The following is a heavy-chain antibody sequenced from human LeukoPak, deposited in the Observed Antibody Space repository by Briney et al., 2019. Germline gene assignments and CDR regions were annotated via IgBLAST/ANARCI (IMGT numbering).Heavy chain of an antibody. V-gene: IGHV4-34*01. D-gene: IGHD1-26*01. CDR1: GGSFSGYY. CDR3: ARGPARVGATPLDY. J-gene: IGHJ4*02. CDR2: INHSGST. Sequence: SEALSLTCAVYGGSFSGYYWSWIRQPPGKGLEWIGEINHSGSTNYNPSLKSRVTISVDTSKNQFSLKLSSVTAADTAVYYCARGPARVGATPLDYWGQGTLVTVSS.